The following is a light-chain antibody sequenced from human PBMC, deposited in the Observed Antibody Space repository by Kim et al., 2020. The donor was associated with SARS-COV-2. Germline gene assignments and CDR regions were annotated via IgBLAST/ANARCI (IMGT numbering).Light chain of an antibody. CDR1: QGVRNS. CDR2: AAS. Sequence: SASVGGRVTITCRASQGVRNSLAWFQQKPGKAPKSLIYAASTSQSGVPSKFSGSGSGTDSTLTISRLQPEDFATYYCQQYNSYPLTFGGGTKLEI. V-gene: IGKV1-16*02. CDR3: QQYNSYPLT. J-gene: IGKJ4*01.